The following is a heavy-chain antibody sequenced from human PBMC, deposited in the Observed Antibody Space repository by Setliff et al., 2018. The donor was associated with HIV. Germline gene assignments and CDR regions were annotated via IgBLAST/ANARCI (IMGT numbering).Heavy chain of an antibody. J-gene: IGHJ6*03. D-gene: IGHD5-12*01. Sequence: ASETLSLTCTVSGGSISSSSYYWGWNRQPPGKGLAWIGSLYYSGSTYYNPSLTSRVTISVDTSKNQFSLKLSSVNAADTAGYYCARQWPYYYYMDVWGKGTTVTVSS. CDR2: LYYSGST. CDR3: ARQWPYYYYMDV. V-gene: IGHV4-39*01. CDR1: GGSISSSSYY.